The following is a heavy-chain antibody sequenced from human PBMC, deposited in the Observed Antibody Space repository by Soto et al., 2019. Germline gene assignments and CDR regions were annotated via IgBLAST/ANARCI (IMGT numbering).Heavy chain of an antibody. CDR1: GFPCGSYD. D-gene: IGHD2-8*02. J-gene: IGHJ3*01. V-gene: IGHV3-23*01. CDR2: ILVDGRT. CDR3: AKATATGGGAFDF. Sequence: LCLSCAASGFPCGSYDMTWVRQAPGKGLEWVSTILVDGRTFYVDSVKGRFTISRDNSRNTVYLQMNSLTAGDTALYYCAKATATGGGAFDFCGQGTMVTVSS.